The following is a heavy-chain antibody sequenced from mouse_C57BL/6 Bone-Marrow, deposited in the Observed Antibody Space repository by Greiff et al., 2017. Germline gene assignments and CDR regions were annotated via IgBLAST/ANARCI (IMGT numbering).Heavy chain of an antibody. Sequence: QVQLKQSGAELVRPGTSVKVSCKASGYAFTNYLIEWVKQRPGQGLEWIGVINPGSGGTNYNEKFKGKATLTADKSSSTAYMQLSSLTSEDSAVXFCARGYYYAMDYWGQGTSVTVSS. V-gene: IGHV1-54*01. CDR1: GYAFTNYL. J-gene: IGHJ4*01. CDR2: INPGSGGT. CDR3: ARGYYYAMDY.